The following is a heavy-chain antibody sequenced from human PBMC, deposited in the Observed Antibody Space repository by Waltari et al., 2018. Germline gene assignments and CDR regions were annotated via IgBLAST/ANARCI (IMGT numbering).Heavy chain of an antibody. CDR3: AGHNWGWGSYYYYGMDV. V-gene: IGHV4-59*11. Sequence: QVQLQESGPGLVKPSETLSLTCTVSGGSISSHYWSWIRQPPGKGLEWIGYIYYSGSTNYNPSLKSRVTISVDTSKNQFSLKLSSVTAADTAVYYCAGHNWGWGSYYYYGMDVWGQGTTVTVSS. D-gene: IGHD7-27*01. J-gene: IGHJ6*02. CDR1: GGSISSHY. CDR2: IYYSGST.